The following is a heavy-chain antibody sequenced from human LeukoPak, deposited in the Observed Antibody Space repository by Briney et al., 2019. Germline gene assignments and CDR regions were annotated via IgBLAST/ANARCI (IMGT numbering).Heavy chain of an antibody. CDR2: IYYSGST. J-gene: IGHJ4*02. CDR3: AREPHSIAAAGKGYFDY. Sequence: SETLSLTCTVSGGSISSGDYYWSWIRQPPGKGLEWIGYIYYSGSTYYNPSLKSRVTISVDTSKNQFSLKLSSVTAADTAVYYCAREPHSIAAAGKGYFDYWGQGTLVTVSS. D-gene: IGHD6-13*01. V-gene: IGHV4-30-4*01. CDR1: GGSISSGDYY.